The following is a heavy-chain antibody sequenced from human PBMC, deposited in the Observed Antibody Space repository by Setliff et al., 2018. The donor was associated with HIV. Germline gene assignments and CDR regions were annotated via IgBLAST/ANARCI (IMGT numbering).Heavy chain of an antibody. CDR1: GFTFSNFW. J-gene: IGHJ4*02. D-gene: IGHD5-18*01. V-gene: IGHV3-21*01. Sequence: GGSLRLSCATSGFTFSNFWMTWVRQAPGKGLEWVASISSSGSYIHFADSVKGRFTISRDNAKNSQYLLMSDLRAEDTAVYYCAVTSMASSFDYWGQGALVTVSS. CDR3: AVTSMASSFDY. CDR2: ISSSGSYI.